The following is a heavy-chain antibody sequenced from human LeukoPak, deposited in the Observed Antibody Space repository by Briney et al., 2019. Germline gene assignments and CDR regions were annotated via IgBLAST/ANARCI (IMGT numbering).Heavy chain of an antibody. CDR3: ARLIGGVGYFDL. J-gene: IGHJ2*01. V-gene: IGHV4-59*08. Sequence: PSETLSLTCTVSGGSISTYYWSWIRQPPGKGLEWIGYIHYSGSTNYNPSLKSRVAISVDTSKNQFSLKLSCVTAADTAMYYCARLIGGVGYFDLWGRGTLVTVSS. CDR1: GGSISTYY. CDR2: IHYSGST.